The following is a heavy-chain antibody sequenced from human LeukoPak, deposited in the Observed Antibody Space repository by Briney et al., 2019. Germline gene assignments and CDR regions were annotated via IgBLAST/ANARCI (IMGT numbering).Heavy chain of an antibody. Sequence: GGSLRLSCAASGFTFSSYWTSWVRQAPGKGLEWVANIKQDGSEKYYVDSVKGRFTISRDNAKNSLYLQMNSLRAEDTAVYYCARSYSYYSMDVWGQGTTVTVSS. J-gene: IGHJ6*02. CDR3: ARSYSYYSMDV. CDR2: IKQDGSEK. CDR1: GFTFSSYW. D-gene: IGHD4-11*01. V-gene: IGHV3-7*05.